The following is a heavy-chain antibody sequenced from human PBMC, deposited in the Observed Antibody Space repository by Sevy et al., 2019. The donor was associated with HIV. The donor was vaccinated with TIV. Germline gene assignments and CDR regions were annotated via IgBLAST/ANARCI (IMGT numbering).Heavy chain of an antibody. Sequence: ASVKVSCKASGYTFTSYGISWVRQALGQGLEWMGWISAYNGNTNYAQKLQGRVTMTTDTSTSTAYMELRSLRSDDTAVYYCARGSGDTIFGVVIPYYYYYGMDVWGQGTTVTVSS. J-gene: IGHJ6*02. D-gene: IGHD3-3*01. V-gene: IGHV1-18*01. CDR1: GYTFTSYG. CDR3: ARGSGDTIFGVVIPYYYYYGMDV. CDR2: ISAYNGNT.